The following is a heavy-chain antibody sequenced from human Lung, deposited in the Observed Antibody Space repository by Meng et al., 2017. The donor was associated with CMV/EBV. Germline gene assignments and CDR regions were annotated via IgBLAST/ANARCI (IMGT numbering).Heavy chain of an antibody. CDR1: GFTFSAHA. CDR2: ISYEGSNK. Sequence: SCAASGFTFSAHAVHWVRQAPGKGLEWVASISYEGSNKYYSDSVKSRFTISRDNSENMLYVQMNSLRAEETAVYYCARDGRYLRISTFRGGLDVWXQGATVTVSS. CDR3: ARDGRYLRISTFRGGLDV. J-gene: IGHJ6*02. V-gene: IGHV3-30*04. D-gene: IGHD3-9*01.